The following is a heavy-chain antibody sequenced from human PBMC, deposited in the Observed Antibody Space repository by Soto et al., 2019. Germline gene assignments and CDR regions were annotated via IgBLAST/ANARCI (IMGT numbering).Heavy chain of an antibody. J-gene: IGHJ5*02. D-gene: IGHD2-2*02. V-gene: IGHV1-18*01. Sequence: QVQLVQSGAEVKKPGASVKVSCKASGYNFTNHGISWVRQAPGQGLEWMGWISAYNGKTNYAQKLQGRVTITTDTSTSTAYMELRSLRSDDSAVYYCARDPTYCTSTSCYTGYGWFDPWGQGTLVTVSS. CDR3: ARDPTYCTSTSCYTGYGWFDP. CDR1: GYNFTNHG. CDR2: ISAYNGKT.